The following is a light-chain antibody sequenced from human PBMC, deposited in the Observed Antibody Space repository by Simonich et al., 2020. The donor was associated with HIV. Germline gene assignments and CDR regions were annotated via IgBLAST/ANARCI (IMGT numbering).Light chain of an antibody. CDR3: QVFNTYSLS. J-gene: IGKJ4*01. CDR1: QSVSSN. Sequence: EIVMTQSPATLSVFPGDRATLSCRASQSVSSNLAWYQQKPGQAPRLLIYGASTRAIGIPARFSGSGSGTEFTLTINSMQSDDFATYYCQVFNTYSLSFGGGTRVEIK. CDR2: GAS. V-gene: IGKV3-15*01.